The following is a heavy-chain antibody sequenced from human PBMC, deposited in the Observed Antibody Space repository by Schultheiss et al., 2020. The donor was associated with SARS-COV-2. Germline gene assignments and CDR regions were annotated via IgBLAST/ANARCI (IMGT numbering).Heavy chain of an antibody. J-gene: IGHJ3*02. D-gene: IGHD3-3*01. Sequence: GGSLRLSCKGSGYSFTSYWIGWVRQMPGKGLEWMGIIYPGDSDTRYSPSFQGQVIISADKSISTAYLQWSSLEASDTAMYYCASHYDFVDAFDIWGQGTMVTVSS. V-gene: IGHV5-51*01. CDR3: ASHYDFVDAFDI. CDR1: GYSFTSYW. CDR2: IYPGDSDT.